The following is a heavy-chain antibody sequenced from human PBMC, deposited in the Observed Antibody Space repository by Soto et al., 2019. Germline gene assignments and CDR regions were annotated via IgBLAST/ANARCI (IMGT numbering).Heavy chain of an antibody. CDR3: ARGRTIGGVDTYYYYYGIHG. J-gene: IGHJ6*02. Sequence: SDTLSLTCAVYGGSFSVCYWSWIRQPPGKGLEWIGEINHSGSTNYNPSLKSRVTISVDTSKNQFSLKLSSVTAADTAVYYCARGRTIGGVDTYYYYYGIHGWRQGTT. D-gene: IGHD3-16*01. CDR1: GGSFSVCY. CDR2: INHSGST. V-gene: IGHV4-34*01.